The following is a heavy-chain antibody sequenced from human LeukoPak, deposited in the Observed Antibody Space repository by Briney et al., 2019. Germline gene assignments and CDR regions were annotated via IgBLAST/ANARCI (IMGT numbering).Heavy chain of an antibody. CDR2: ISDDGSIT. V-gene: IGHV3-74*03. Sequence: GGSLRLSCAASGFTFSRDWMHWVRHAPGKGLVWVSRISDDGSITTYADSVQGRFTISRDNAKSTVFRQMNSLRVEDTAVYFCVRRYYDFWGQGILVTVSS. CDR1: GFTFSRDW. CDR3: VRRYYDF. J-gene: IGHJ4*02.